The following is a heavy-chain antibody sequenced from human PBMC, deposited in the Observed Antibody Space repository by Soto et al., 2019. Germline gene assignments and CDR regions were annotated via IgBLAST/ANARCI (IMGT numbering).Heavy chain of an antibody. D-gene: IGHD3-22*01. CDR1: GGSITSSAYS. V-gene: IGHV4-61*02. CDR2: IYTSGST. J-gene: IGHJ6*02. Sequence: SETLSLTCAVSGGSITSSAYSWSWIRQPAGKGLEWIGRIYTSGSTNYNPSLKSRVTMSVDTSKNQFSLKLSSVTAADTAVYYCARGSYDPHYYYYGMDVWGQGTTVTVSS. CDR3: ARGSYDPHYYYYGMDV.